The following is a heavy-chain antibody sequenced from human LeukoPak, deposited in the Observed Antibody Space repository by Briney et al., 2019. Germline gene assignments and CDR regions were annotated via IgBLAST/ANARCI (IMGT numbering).Heavy chain of an antibody. J-gene: IGHJ6*03. CDR3: ARVGFGDSTIYYMDV. CDR1: GFTFSSYA. CDR2: ISSSSSTI. Sequence: GGSLRLSCAASGFTFSSYAMSWVRQAPGKGLEWVSYISSSSSTIYYADSVKGRFTISRDNAKNSLYLQMSSLRAEDTAVYYCARVGFGDSTIYYMDVWGKGTTVTVSS. D-gene: IGHD3-3*01. V-gene: IGHV3-48*01.